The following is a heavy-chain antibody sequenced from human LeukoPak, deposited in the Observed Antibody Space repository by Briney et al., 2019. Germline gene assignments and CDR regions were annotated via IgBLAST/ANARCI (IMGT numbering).Heavy chain of an antibody. CDR3: ARWNLDLAYDI. CDR1: GGSFSNYY. Sequence: PSETLSLTCTLSGGSFSNYYWTWIPQPPGKGLEWLGYIYSTGSISYNPSLESRVTISIATSKNTFSLKLTSVTAADTAVYFCARWNLDLAYDIWGQGTMVTVSS. D-gene: IGHD1-1*01. CDR2: IYSTGSI. V-gene: IGHV4-59*08. J-gene: IGHJ3*02.